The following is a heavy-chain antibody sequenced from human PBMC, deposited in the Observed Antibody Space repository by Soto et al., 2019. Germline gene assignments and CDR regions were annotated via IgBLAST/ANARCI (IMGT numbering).Heavy chain of an antibody. CDR1: GYTLTELS. CDR3: ATDNGNYSPGAYWFDP. Sequence: QVQLVQSGAEVKKPGASVKVSCKVSGYTLTELSMHWVRQAPGKGLEWMGGFDPEDGETIYAQKFQGRVTMTEDTSTDTAYMELSSLRSEDTAVYYCATDNGNYSPGAYWFDPWGQGTLVPVPS. CDR2: FDPEDGET. J-gene: IGHJ5*02. V-gene: IGHV1-24*01. D-gene: IGHD1-7*01.